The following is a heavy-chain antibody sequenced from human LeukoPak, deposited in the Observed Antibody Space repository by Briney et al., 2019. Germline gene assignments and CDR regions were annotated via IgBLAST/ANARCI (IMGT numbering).Heavy chain of an antibody. CDR2: INPNSGGT. Sequence: ASVKVSRKASGYTFTGYYMHWVRQAPGQGLEWMGWINPNSGGTNYAQKFQGRVTMTRDTSISTAYMELSRLRSDDTAVYYCARGTVVPAAILVYWGQGTLVTVSS. D-gene: IGHD2-2*02. CDR3: ARGTVVPAAILVY. J-gene: IGHJ4*02. V-gene: IGHV1-2*02. CDR1: GYTFTGYY.